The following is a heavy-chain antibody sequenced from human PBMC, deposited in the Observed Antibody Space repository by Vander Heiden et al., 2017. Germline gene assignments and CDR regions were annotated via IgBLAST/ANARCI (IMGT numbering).Heavy chain of an antibody. D-gene: IGHD3-10*01. CDR1: GGSLSSGGYY. J-gene: IGHJ4*02. V-gene: IGHV4-31*03. Sequence: QVQLQESGPGLVKPSQTLSLTCPVSGGSLSSGGYYWSWIRQHPGKGLEWIGYIYYSGSTYYNPSLKSRVTISVDTSKNQFSLKLSSVTAADTAVYYCARSGSGSYGPDYWGQGTLVTVSS. CDR2: IYYSGST. CDR3: ARSGSGSYGPDY.